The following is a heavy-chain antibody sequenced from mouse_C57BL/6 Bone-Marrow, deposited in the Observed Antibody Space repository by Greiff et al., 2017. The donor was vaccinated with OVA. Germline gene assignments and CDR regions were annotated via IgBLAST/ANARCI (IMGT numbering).Heavy chain of an antibody. Sequence: VKLQQSGAELARPGASVKLSCKASGYTFTSYGISWVKQRTGQGLEWIGEIYPRSGNTYYNEKFKGKATLTADKSSSTAYMELRSLTSEDSAVYFCARLREGAMDYWGQGTSVTVSS. J-gene: IGHJ4*01. CDR2: IYPRSGNT. V-gene: IGHV1-81*01. CDR1: GYTFTSYG. CDR3: ARLREGAMDY.